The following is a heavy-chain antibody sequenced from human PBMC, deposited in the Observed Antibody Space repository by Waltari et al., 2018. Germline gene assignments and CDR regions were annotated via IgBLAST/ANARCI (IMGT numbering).Heavy chain of an antibody. CDR1: GYSFTSYW. Sequence: EVQLVQSGAEVKKPGESLKISCQGSGYSFTSYWIGWVRQMPGKGLEWMGLIYPGDSDTRYSPSFQGQVTSSADKSISTAYRQWSSLKASDTAMYYWARHKQGYDFWSGYPPSYYYGMDVWGQGTTVTVSS. D-gene: IGHD3-3*01. J-gene: IGHJ6*02. CDR2: IYPGDSDT. V-gene: IGHV5-51*01. CDR3: ARHKQGYDFWSGYPPSYYYGMDV.